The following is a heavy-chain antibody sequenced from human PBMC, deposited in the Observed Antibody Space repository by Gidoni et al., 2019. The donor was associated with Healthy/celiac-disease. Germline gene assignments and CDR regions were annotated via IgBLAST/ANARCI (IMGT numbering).Heavy chain of an antibody. Sequence: EVQLVESGGGLVQPGGSLSLSCAASGFTFSCYEMNWVRQAPGKGLEWVSYIRSSGSTIYYADSVKGRYTISRENAKNSLYLQMNSLGAEDTAVYYCARVRLGSDYWGQGTMVTVSS. CDR2: IRSSGSTI. V-gene: IGHV3-48*03. J-gene: IGHJ4*02. CDR1: GFTFSCYE. D-gene: IGHD6-19*01. CDR3: ARVRLGSDY.